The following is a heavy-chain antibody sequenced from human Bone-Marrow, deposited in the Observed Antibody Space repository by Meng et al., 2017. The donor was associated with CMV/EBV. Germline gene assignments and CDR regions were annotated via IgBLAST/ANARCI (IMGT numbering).Heavy chain of an antibody. Sequence: SCAASGFTFSSYAMHWVRQAPGKGLEWVAVISYDGSNKYYADSVKGRFTISRDNSKNTLYLQMNSLRAEDTAVYYCARDMGSGSSFDYWGQGTLVTVSS. D-gene: IGHD1-26*01. CDR2: ISYDGSNK. V-gene: IGHV3-30-3*01. J-gene: IGHJ4*02. CDR3: ARDMGSGSSFDY. CDR1: GFTFSSYA.